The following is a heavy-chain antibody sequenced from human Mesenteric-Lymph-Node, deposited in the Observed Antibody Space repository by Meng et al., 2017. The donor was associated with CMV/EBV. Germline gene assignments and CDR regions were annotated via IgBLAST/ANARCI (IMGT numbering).Heavy chain of an antibody. V-gene: IGHV1-69*05. D-gene: IGHD3-22*01. CDR2: IIPVLATA. J-gene: IGHJ5*02. CDR1: NNYA. CDR3: AKARWQFYSDSSDYYYFHHT. Sequence: NNYAGSWVRQTPGQGLEWMGGIIPVLATAKYAQKFQDRVTLTTDESTTTAYMELSGLRSEDTAVYYCAKARWQFYSDSSDYYYFHHTWGQGTLVTVSS.